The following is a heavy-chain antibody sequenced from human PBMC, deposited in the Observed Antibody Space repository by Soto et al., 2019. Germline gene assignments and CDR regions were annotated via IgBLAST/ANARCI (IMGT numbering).Heavy chain of an antibody. V-gene: IGHV1-69*12. CDR1: GGTFSNYA. J-gene: IGHJ4*02. D-gene: IGHD3-22*01. Sequence: QVQLVQSGAEVKKPGSSVKVSCKASGGTFSNYAISWVRQAPGQGLEWMGGIIPIFGTANYAQKFQGRVTITADEATSTAYMELGSLRSEDTAVYYCAREPHPYYYDSSGSLGGYWGQGTLVTVSS. CDR3: AREPHPYYYDSSGSLGGY. CDR2: IIPIFGTA.